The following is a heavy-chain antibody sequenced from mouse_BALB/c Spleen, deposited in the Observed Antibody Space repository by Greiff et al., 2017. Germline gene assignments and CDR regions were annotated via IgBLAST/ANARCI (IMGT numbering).Heavy chain of an antibody. D-gene: IGHD2-4*01. CDR1: GYTFTSYY. J-gene: IGHJ4*01. CDR3: TRGIYYDYDEDAMDY. CDR2: INPSNGGT. V-gene: IGHV1S81*02. Sequence: VQLQQSGAELVKPGASVKLSCKASGYTFTSYYMYWVKQRPGQGLEWIGEINPSNGGTNFNEKFKSKATLTVDKSSSTAYMQLSSLTSEDSAVYYCTRGIYYDYDEDAMDYWGQGTSVTVSS.